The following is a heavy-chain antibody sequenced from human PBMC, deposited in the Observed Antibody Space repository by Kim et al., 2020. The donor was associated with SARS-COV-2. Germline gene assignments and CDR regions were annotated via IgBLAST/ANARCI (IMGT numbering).Heavy chain of an antibody. Sequence: SETLSLTCTVSGGSISSYYWSWIRQPAGKGLEWIGRIYTSGSTNYNPSLKSRVTMSVDTSKNQFSLKLSSVTAADTAVYYCASGYSSGWLMSYWGQGTLVTVSS. J-gene: IGHJ4*02. D-gene: IGHD6-19*01. CDR2: IYTSGST. V-gene: IGHV4-4*07. CDR1: GGSISSYY. CDR3: ASGYSSGWLMSY.